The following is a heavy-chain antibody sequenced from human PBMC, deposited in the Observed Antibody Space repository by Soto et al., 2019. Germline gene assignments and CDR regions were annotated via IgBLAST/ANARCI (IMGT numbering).Heavy chain of an antibody. V-gene: IGHV1-18*01. J-gene: IGHJ4*02. CDR1: GYTFTSYG. CDR2: ISAYNGNT. D-gene: IGHD1-26*01. CDR3: SRGPQEWELLLYYFDY. Sequence: ASVKVSCKASGYTFTSYGISWVRQAPGQGLEWMGWISAYNGNTNYAQKLKGRVTMTTDTSTSTAYMELRSLRSDDTAVYYCSRGPQEWELLLYYFDYWGQGTLVTVSS.